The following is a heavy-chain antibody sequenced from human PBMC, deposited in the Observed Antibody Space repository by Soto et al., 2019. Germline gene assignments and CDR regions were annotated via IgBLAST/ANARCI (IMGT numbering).Heavy chain of an antibody. CDR2: IGSSDI. CDR3: AKVHFNGNGVFDGFDI. D-gene: IGHD2-8*01. Sequence: EVQLLESGGGLVQPGGSLRLSCAAAGFTFSIHAMSWVRQAPGKGLEWVSTIGSSDIYYADSVKGRFTISRDNSKNILFLQMNTLRADDKAVYYCAKVHFNGNGVFDGFDIWGQGTMVTVSS. V-gene: IGHV3-23*01. J-gene: IGHJ3*02. CDR1: GFTFSIHA.